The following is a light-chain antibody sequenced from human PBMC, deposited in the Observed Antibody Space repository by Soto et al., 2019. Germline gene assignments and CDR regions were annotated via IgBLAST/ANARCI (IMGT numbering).Light chain of an antibody. Sequence: SYELTQPPSVSVAPGKTARITCGGNNIGSKSVHWYQQKPRQAPVLVIYYDSDRPSGIPERFSGSNSGNTATLTISRVEAGDEADYYCQVWDSSSDQGVFGTGTKLTVL. V-gene: IGLV3-21*04. CDR2: YDS. CDR3: QVWDSSSDQGV. J-gene: IGLJ1*01. CDR1: NIGSKS.